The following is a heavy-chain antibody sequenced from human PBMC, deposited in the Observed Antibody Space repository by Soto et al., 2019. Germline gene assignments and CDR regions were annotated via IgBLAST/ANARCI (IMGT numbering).Heavy chain of an antibody. CDR2: INTAGTTK. D-gene: IGHD2-2*01. J-gene: IGHJ6*02. Sequence: GGSRRLSCAASGFTFSNFEMHWVRQAPGKGLEWVSYINTAGTTKYYAESVEGRFTISRDNARNSLFLQMNSLSAEDTAVYYCARAECSTPDCLTAYYSYGLDVWGQGTTVTVSS. V-gene: IGHV3-48*03. CDR3: ARAECSTPDCLTAYYSYGLDV. CDR1: GFTFSNFE.